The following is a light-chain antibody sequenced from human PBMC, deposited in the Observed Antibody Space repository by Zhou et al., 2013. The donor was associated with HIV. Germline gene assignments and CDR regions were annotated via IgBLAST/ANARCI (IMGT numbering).Light chain of an antibody. V-gene: IGKV3-20*01. CDR1: QSVSSSY. CDR2: GAS. Sequence: EIVLTQSPGTLSLSPGERATLSCRASQSVSSSYLAWYQQKPGQAPRLLICGASSRAPGIPDRFSGSGSGTDFTLTISSLQSEDFAVYYCQQYNDWPSFTFGPGTKVDIK. J-gene: IGKJ3*01. CDR3: QQYNDWPSFT.